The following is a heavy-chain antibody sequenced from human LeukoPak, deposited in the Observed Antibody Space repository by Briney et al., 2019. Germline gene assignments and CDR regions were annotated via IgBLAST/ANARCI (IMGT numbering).Heavy chain of an antibody. V-gene: IGHV3-21*01. D-gene: IGHD6-13*01. J-gene: IGHJ4*02. CDR1: GFTFSSYS. CDR2: ISSSSSYI. CDR3: ARGKSSSWYSFDY. Sequence: GGSLRLSCAASGFTFSSYSMNWVPQAPGKGLEWVSSISSSSSYIYYADSVKGRFTISRDNAKNSLYLQMNSLRAEDTAVYYCARGKSSSWYSFDYWGQGTLVTVSS.